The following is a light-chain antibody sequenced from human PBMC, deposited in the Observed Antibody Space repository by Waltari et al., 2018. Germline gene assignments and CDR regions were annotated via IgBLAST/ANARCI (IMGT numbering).Light chain of an antibody. CDR1: SGHRRTV. V-gene: IGLV4-69*01. CDR2: VNSDGSH. Sequence: QLLLTQSPPASASLGASVKLTCPLSSGHRRTVTSWLQQQPEKGPRYLMKVNSDGSHSKGDEIPDRFSGSSSGAERYLTISSLQSEDEADYYCQTGGHGTWVFGGGTKLTVL. CDR3: QTGGHGTWV. J-gene: IGLJ3*02.